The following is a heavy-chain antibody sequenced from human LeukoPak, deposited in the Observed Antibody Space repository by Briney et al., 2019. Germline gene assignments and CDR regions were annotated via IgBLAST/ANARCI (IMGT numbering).Heavy chain of an antibody. CDR1: GFSFSSYA. CDR2: MSGSGGST. Sequence: PGGSLRLSCAASGFSFSSYAMSWVRQAPGKGLEWVSVMSGSGGSTYYADSVKGRFTISRDSSKNTLYLQMNSLRAEDTAIYYCAKRGAEVGVTVAPGDYWGQGTLVTVSS. CDR3: AKRGAEVGVTVAPGDY. V-gene: IGHV3-23*01. D-gene: IGHD3-16*02. J-gene: IGHJ4*02.